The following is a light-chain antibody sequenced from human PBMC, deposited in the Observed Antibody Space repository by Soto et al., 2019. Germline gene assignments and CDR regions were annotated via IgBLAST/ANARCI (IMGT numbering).Light chain of an antibody. Sequence: DSQMTQSPSTLSGSVGDRVTLTCRASQTISSWLAWYQQKPGKAPKLLIYKASTLKSGVPSRFSGSGSGTEFTLTISSLQPDDFATYYCQHYNSYSEAFGQGTKVELK. J-gene: IGKJ1*01. CDR3: QHYNSYSEA. CDR1: QTISSW. CDR2: KAS. V-gene: IGKV1-5*03.